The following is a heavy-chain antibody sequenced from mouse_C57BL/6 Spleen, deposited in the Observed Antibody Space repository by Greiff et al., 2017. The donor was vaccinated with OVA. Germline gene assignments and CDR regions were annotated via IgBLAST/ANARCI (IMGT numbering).Heavy chain of an antibody. CDR2: FYPGSGSI. Sequence: QVQLKQSGAELVKPGASVKLSCKASGYTFTEYTIHWVKQRSGQGLEWIGWFYPGSGSIKYNEKFKDKATLTADKSSSTVYMELSRLTSEDSAVYFCARHEEGYGNRYYYAMDYWGQGTSVTVSS. CDR3: ARHEEGYGNRYYYAMDY. J-gene: IGHJ4*01. V-gene: IGHV1-62-2*01. CDR1: GYTFTEYT. D-gene: IGHD2-1*01.